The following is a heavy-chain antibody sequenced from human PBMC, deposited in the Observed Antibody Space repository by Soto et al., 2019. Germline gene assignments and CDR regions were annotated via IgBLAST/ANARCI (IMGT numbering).Heavy chain of an antibody. CDR2: ITGSGRDT. CDR3: AKNGLDNSTSAMDS. CDR1: GFTFRNNV. J-gene: IGHJ4*02. D-gene: IGHD2-2*03. Sequence: GGSLRLSCAASGFTFRNNVLSWVRQAPGKGLDWVSGITGSGRDTYYADSVKGRYTIARDNSKNMVFLQMNSLRAEDTALYYCAKNGLDNSTSAMDSWGPGTLVTSPQ. V-gene: IGHV3-23*01.